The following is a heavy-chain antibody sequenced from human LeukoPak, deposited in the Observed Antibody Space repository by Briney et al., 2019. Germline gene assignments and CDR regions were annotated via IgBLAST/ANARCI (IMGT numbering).Heavy chain of an antibody. J-gene: IGHJ4*02. CDR2: VYFSRST. V-gene: IGHV4-59*01. CDR1: GGSMSSYY. CDR3: AGIVAALGGADYFDY. Sequence: SETLSLTCTVSGGSMSSYYWSWIRQPPGKGLEWIGYVYFSRSTNYNPSLRSRVTISVDTSKNHFSLKLTSVTAADTAVYYCAGIVAALGGADYFDYWGQGTLVTVSS. D-gene: IGHD2-15*01.